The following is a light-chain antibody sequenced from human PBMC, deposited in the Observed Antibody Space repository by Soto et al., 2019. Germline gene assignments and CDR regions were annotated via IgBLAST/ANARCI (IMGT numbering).Light chain of an antibody. CDR3: AAWDDSLNGLV. CDR2: NNN. CDR1: SSNIGSNT. J-gene: IGLJ1*01. V-gene: IGLV1-44*01. Sequence: QSVLTQPPSASGTPGQRVTISCSGSSSNIGSNTVNWYQQLPGTAPKLLIYNNNQRPSGVPDRFSGYKSGTSASLAISGLQSEDEADSDCAAWDDSLNGLVFGTGTKLTVL.